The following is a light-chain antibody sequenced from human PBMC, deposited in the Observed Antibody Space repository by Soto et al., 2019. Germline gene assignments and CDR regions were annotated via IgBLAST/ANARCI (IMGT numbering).Light chain of an antibody. CDR1: QSVSSY. J-gene: IGKJ5*01. Sequence: EIVLTQSPATLSFSPGERATLSCRASQSVSSYLAWYQQKPGQAPRLLIYDASNRATGIPARFSGSGSGTDFTLTISSREPEDFAVYYCQQRSNWPITFGQGTRLEIK. V-gene: IGKV3-11*01. CDR3: QQRSNWPIT. CDR2: DAS.